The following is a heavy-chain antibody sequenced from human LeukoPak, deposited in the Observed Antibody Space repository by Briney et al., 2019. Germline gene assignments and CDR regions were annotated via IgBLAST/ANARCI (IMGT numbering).Heavy chain of an antibody. Sequence: PGGSLRLSCAASGFTFSSYGMHWVRQAPGKGLEWVAVIWYDGSNKYYADSVKGRFTISRDNSKNTLYLQMNSLRAEDTAVYYCAKDQSVVVAASVLDYWDQGTLVTVSS. CDR1: GFTFSSYG. D-gene: IGHD2-15*01. J-gene: IGHJ4*02. CDR2: IWYDGSNK. CDR3: AKDQSVVVAASVLDY. V-gene: IGHV3-33*06.